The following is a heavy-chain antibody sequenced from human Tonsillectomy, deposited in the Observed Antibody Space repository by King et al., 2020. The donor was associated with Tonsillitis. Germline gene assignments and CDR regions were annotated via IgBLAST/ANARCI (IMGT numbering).Heavy chain of an antibody. CDR1: GYSFTNYW. CDR2: IDPSDSYT. D-gene: IGHD5-24*01. J-gene: IGHJ4*02. Sequence: EVQLVQSGAEVKKPGESLRISCKGSGYSFTNYWINWVRQMPGKGLEWMGNIDPSDSYTNYSPSFQGHVTISVDKSISTAYLEWGSLKASDTSMYYCARGGPVDGYSFFDYWGQGALVTVSS. V-gene: IGHV5-10-1*03. CDR3: ARGGPVDGYSFFDY.